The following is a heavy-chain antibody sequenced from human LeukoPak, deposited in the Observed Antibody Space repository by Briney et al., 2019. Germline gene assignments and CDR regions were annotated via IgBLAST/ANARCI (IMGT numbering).Heavy chain of an antibody. J-gene: IGHJ6*02. V-gene: IGHV1-18*01. CDR3: ATGDQINCYYYGMDV. CDR2: ISAYNGNT. CDR1: GYTFTSYG. D-gene: IGHD7-27*01. Sequence: GASVTVSCKASGYTFTSYGISWVRQAPGQWLEWMGWISAYNGNTNYAQKLQGRVTMTTDTSTSTAYMELRSLRSDDTAMYYCATGDQINCYYYGMDVWGRGTTVTVSS.